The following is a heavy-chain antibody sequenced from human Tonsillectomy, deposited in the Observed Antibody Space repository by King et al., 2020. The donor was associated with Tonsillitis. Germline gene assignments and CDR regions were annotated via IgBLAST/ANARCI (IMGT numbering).Heavy chain of an antibody. CDR3: ARDRGDILTGYYPRGWFDP. Sequence: VQLQESGPGLVKPSETLSLTCAVSGYSISGGNYWGWFRQPPGKGLEWIGTIYRSGSTYYNPSLKGRVTITVDTSKNQYSLNLTSVTAADTAVYYCARDRGDILTGYYPRGWFDPWGQGNLVTVSS. J-gene: IGHJ5*02. V-gene: IGHV4-38-2*01. CDR1: GYSISGGNY. D-gene: IGHD3-9*01. CDR2: IYRSGST.